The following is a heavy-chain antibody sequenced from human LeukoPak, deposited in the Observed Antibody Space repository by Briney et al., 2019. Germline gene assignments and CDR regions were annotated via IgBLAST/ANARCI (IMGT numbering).Heavy chain of an antibody. CDR1: GFTFSNAW. J-gene: IGHJ4*02. Sequence: GGSLRLSCAASGFTFSNAWMSWVRQAPGKGLEWVGRIKSKTDGGTTDYAAPVKGRFTISRDDYKNTLYLQMNSLKTEDTAVYYCTSQTYYYDSSGYYYHDYWGQGTLVTVSS. CDR2: IKSKTDGGTT. D-gene: IGHD3-22*01. CDR3: TSQTYYYDSSGYYYHDY. V-gene: IGHV3-15*01.